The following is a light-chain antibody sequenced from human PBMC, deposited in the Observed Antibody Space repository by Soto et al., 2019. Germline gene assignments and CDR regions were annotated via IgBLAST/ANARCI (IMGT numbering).Light chain of an antibody. CDR2: GAS. CDR1: QSVSSSN. V-gene: IGKV3-20*01. CDR3: QRFNRWPLA. Sequence: EIVLTQSPGTLSLSPGARATLSCRASQSVSSSNLAWYQQKPGQAPRLLIYGASSRATGIPDRFSGSGSGTDFTLTIASLQSEDFGVYYCQRFNRWPLAFGGGTKVEI. J-gene: IGKJ4*01.